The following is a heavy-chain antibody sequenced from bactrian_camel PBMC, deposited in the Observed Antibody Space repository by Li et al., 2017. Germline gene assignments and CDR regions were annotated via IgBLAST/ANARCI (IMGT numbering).Heavy chain of an antibody. V-gene: IGHV3-2*01. CDR2: IATDGSET. CDR3: ATGLPGSGHVTHYEYHY. J-gene: IGHJ4*01. CDR1: TYFYC. D-gene: IGHD1*01. Sequence: HVQLVESGGGLVRPGGSLRLSCVASTYFYCAAWVRQAPGKGLEWVSSIATDGSETSYADSVKGRFTIARDNAKNTVYLQMNSLKSEDTALFYCATGLPGSGHVTHYEYHYWGQGTQVTVS.